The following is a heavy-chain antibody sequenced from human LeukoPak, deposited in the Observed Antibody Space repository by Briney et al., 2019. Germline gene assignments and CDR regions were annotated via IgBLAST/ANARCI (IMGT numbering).Heavy chain of an antibody. CDR1: GFSVSAFH. CDR2: LYTAGPT. V-gene: IGHV3-66*01. Sequence: PGGSLRLSCAASGFSVSAFHMSWVRQAPGKGLEWVSVLYTAGPTYYADSVQGRFTISRDNSKNTLFLQMDNLRADDTATYYCARSGPSVLWSKSFDYWGQGALVTVSS. CDR3: ARSGPSVLWSKSFDY. D-gene: IGHD3-10*01. J-gene: IGHJ4*02.